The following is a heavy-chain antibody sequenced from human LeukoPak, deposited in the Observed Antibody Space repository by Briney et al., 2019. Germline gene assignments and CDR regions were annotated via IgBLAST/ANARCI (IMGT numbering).Heavy chain of an antibody. J-gene: IGHJ4*02. CDR1: GFTFSSCA. D-gene: IGHD6-13*01. Sequence: PGGSLRLSCAASGFTFSSCAMRWVPQAPGKGLEWVSAISGSGGSTSDADSVKGRFTISRDNSKNTLYLQMNSLRAEDTAVYYCANVQQLVPENYWGQGTLVTVSS. CDR3: ANVQQLVPENY. V-gene: IGHV3-23*01. CDR2: ISGSGGST.